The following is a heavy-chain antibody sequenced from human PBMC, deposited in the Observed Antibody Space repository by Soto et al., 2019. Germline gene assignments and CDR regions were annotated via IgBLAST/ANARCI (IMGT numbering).Heavy chain of an antibody. CDR3: ARAPSWWYFDL. Sequence: QVKLVQSGAEEKKPGASVKVSCKASGYTFTSYAMHWVRQAPGQRLEWMGWINAGNGNTKYSQKFQGRVTITRDTSASTAYMELSSRRYEDTAVYYCARAPSWWYFDLWGRGTLVTVSS. V-gene: IGHV1-3*05. CDR1: GYTFTSYA. J-gene: IGHJ2*01. CDR2: INAGNGNT.